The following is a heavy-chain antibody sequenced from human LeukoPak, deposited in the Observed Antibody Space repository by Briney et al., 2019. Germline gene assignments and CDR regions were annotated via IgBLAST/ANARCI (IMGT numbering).Heavy chain of an antibody. J-gene: IGHJ4*02. V-gene: IGHV1-24*01. CDR1: GYTLTELS. CDR2: FDPEDGET. Sequence: ASVKVSCKVSGYTLTELSMHWVRQAPGKGLEWMGGFDPEDGETIYAQKFQGRVTMTEDTSTDTAYMELSSLRSEDTAVYYCATGVEVLGYFDYWGQGTLVTVSS. CDR3: ATGVEVLGYFDY. D-gene: IGHD7-27*01.